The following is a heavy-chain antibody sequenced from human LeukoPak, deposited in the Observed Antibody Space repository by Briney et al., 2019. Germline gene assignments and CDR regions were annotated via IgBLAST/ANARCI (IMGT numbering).Heavy chain of an antibody. D-gene: IGHD1-14*01. Sequence: GGSLRLSCAASGFTFSSYGMHWVRQAPGKGLEWVAVIWYDGSSKYYADSVKGRFTISRDNSKNTLYLQMNSLRAEDTAVYYCARVRRNDAFDIWGQGTMVTVSS. CDR2: IWYDGSSK. J-gene: IGHJ3*02. V-gene: IGHV3-33*01. CDR3: ARVRRNDAFDI. CDR1: GFTFSSYG.